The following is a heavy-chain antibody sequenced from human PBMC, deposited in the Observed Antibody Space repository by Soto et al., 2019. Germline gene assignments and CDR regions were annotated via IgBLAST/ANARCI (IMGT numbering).Heavy chain of an antibody. Sequence: GASVKVSCKASGGTFSSYTISWVRQAPGQGLEWMGRIIPILGIANYAQKFQGRVTITADKSTSTAYMELSSLRSEDTAVYYCARAHELNNSDYYYYYMDVWGKGTTVTVSS. CDR3: ARAHELNNSDYYYYYMDV. CDR1: GGTFSSYT. V-gene: IGHV1-69*02. CDR2: IIPILGIA. D-gene: IGHD1-7*01. J-gene: IGHJ6*03.